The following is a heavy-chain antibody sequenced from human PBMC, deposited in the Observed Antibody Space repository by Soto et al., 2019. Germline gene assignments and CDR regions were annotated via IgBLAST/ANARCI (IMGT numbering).Heavy chain of an antibody. V-gene: IGHV3-21*01. CDR2: ISSSSSYI. J-gene: IGHJ5*02. D-gene: IGHD3-10*01. Sequence: VGSLRLSCAASGFTFSSYSMSWVRQAPGKGLEWVSSISSSSSYIYYADSVKGRFTISRDNAKNSLYLQMNSLRAEDTAVYYCASAGYYGSGSYNYNWFDPWGQGTLVTVS. CDR1: GFTFSSYS. CDR3: ASAGYYGSGSYNYNWFDP.